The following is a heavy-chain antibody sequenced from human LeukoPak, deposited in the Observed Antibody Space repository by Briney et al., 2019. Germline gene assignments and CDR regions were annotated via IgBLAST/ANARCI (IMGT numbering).Heavy chain of an antibody. V-gene: IGHV3-23*01. CDR3: AKSLLTTASGTGRAFDV. D-gene: IGHD1-26*01. Sequence: GGSLRLSCAASRFSFSAYPMGWVRRAPGKGLEWVSGISASGDVTFHADPVKGRFTISRDNSKNTLYLQMNSLRAEDTAEYYCAKSLLTTASGTGRAFDVWGQGTMVTVSS. CDR2: ISASGDVT. J-gene: IGHJ3*01. CDR1: RFSFSAYP.